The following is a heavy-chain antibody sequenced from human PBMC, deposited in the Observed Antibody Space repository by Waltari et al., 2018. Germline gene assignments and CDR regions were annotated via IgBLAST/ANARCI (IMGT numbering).Heavy chain of an antibody. J-gene: IGHJ5*02. CDR2: TKYRSKWYN. CDR1: VDSVYNSRAA. CDR3: SSENWGTGWS. D-gene: IGHD6-19*01. V-gene: IGHV6-1*03. Sequence: QLQLQQSGPGLVKPSHTLSLTCATSVDSVYNSRAAWHWIRQSPSRALESLDRTKYRSKWYNEYAVSVRGCIPVSTDASQNQFSLQLNSVSPHDTAVYFFSSENWGTGWSWGQGTLGTVSS.